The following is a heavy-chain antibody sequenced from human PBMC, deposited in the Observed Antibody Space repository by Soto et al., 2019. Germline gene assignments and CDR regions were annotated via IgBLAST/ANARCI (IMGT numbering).Heavy chain of an antibody. J-gene: IGHJ5*02. D-gene: IGHD3-22*01. CDR3: ARDGYYDSSGYHAWFDP. CDR2: INYSGTT. V-gene: IGHV4-59*01. CDR1: GGSISSYY. Sequence: SETLSLTYTVSGGSISSYYWGWIRQPPGKGLEWIGYINYSGTTNYNPTLKSRVTISVDTSKNQFSLKLSSVTAADTAIYYCARDGYYDSSGYHAWFDPWGQGILVTVSS.